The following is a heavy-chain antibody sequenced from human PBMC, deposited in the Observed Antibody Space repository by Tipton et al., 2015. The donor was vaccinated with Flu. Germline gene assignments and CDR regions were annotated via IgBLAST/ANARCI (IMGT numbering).Heavy chain of an antibody. Sequence: TLSLTCAIYDGSFSGYYWSWIRQPPGKGLEWIGSIYHTGSTYYNPSLKSRVTISVDTSKNQFSLKLSSVTAADTAVYYCARGIYISSSWYVGRGDPNKNDYWGQGTLVTVSS. CDR3: ARGIYISSSWYVGRGDPNKNDY. J-gene: IGHJ4*02. CDR1: DGSFSGYY. CDR2: IYHTGST. D-gene: IGHD6-13*01. V-gene: IGHV4-34*01.